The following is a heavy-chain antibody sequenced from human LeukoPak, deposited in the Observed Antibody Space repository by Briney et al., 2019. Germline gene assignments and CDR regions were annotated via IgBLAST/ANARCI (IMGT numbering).Heavy chain of an antibody. CDR1: GFSFSNFG. J-gene: IGHJ4*02. D-gene: IGHD3-10*01. Sequence: GGSLRLSCPASGFSFSNFGMHWVRQAPGKGLEWVAFIRYDESIKYYADSVKGRFAISRDNSKNTLYLQVNSLRAEDTAVYYCARTYYYGSGSYYNPRYYWGQGTLVTVSS. CDR2: IRYDESIK. CDR3: ARTYYYGSGSYYNPRYY. V-gene: IGHV3-30*02.